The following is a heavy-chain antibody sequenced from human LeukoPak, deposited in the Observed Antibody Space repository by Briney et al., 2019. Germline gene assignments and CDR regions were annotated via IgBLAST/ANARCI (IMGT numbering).Heavy chain of an antibody. CDR2: ISSSSSYI. J-gene: IGHJ1*01. Sequence: GGSLRLSCAASGFTFSSYSMNWVRQAPGKGLEWVSSISSSSSYIYYADSVKGRFTISRDNAKNSLYLQMNSLRAEDTAVYYCARSGQWLGAEYFQHWGQGSLVTVSS. CDR3: ARSGQWLGAEYFQH. V-gene: IGHV3-21*01. D-gene: IGHD6-19*01. CDR1: GFTFSSYS.